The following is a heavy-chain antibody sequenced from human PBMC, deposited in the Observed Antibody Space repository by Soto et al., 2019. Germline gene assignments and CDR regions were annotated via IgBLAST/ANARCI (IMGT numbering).Heavy chain of an antibody. CDR2: ISGSGGST. Sequence: GGSLRLSCAASGFTFSSCAMSWVRQAPGKGLEWVSGISGSGGSTYYADSVKGRFTISRDKSKNTLYLQMNSLRGEDTAVYFCAKDIFNYYDSSGNSFFDYWGQGTLVTVSS. D-gene: IGHD3-22*01. CDR1: GFTFSSCA. CDR3: AKDIFNYYDSSGNSFFDY. J-gene: IGHJ4*02. V-gene: IGHV3-23*01.